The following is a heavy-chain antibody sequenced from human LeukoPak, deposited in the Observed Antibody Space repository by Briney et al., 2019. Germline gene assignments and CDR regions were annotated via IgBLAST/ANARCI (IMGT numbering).Heavy chain of an antibody. J-gene: IGHJ4*02. Sequence: GGSLRLSCAASGFTFSSYWMSWVRQAPGKGLEWVANIKQDGSEKYYVDSVKGRFTISRDNAKNTLYLQMNSLRAEDTAVYYCVREGRVSGYDFDYWGQGTLVTVSS. V-gene: IGHV3-7*01. CDR2: IKQDGSEK. D-gene: IGHD5-12*01. CDR3: VREGRVSGYDFDY. CDR1: GFTFSSYW.